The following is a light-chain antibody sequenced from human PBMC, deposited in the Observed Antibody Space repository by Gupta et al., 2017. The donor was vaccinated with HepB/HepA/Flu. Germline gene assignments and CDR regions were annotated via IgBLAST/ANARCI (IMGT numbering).Light chain of an antibody. V-gene: IGKV2-30*01. CDR2: GVS. CDR1: HGLVYDDGSTN. CDR3: TQGTHLPFT. Sequence: DVVLTQSPLSLAVTLGQPASISCWRSHGLVYDDGSTNLNWFQLRPGQSPSRLICGVSGRDSRLPGRFSGSGSGANFTLRISMVDADDVVIYYCTQGTHLPFTFGHGTRLDIK. J-gene: IGKJ3*01.